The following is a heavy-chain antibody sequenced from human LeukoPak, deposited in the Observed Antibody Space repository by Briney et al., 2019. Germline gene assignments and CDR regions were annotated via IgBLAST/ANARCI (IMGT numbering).Heavy chain of an antibody. V-gene: IGHV3-66*01. D-gene: IGHD1-7*01. CDR2: IFSDGSP. CDR3: ARGLNYQDY. CDR1: GFTVSSNY. J-gene: IGHJ4*02. Sequence: GGSLRLSCAASGFTVSSNYMRWVRQAPGEGLEWVSIIFSDGSPYYADSVKGRFTISRDTSMNTLYLQMNSLRAEDTALYYCARGLNYQDYWGQGTLVTVSS.